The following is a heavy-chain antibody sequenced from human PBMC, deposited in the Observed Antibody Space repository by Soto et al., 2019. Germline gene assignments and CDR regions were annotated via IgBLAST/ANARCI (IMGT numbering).Heavy chain of an antibody. V-gene: IGHV3-23*01. CDR3: AKDLTYYDFWSGYYPYYYYGMDV. J-gene: IGHJ6*02. CDR2: ISGSGGST. D-gene: IGHD3-3*01. Sequence: PGGSLRLSCAASGFTFSSYAMSWVRQAPGKGLEWVSAISGSGGSTYYADSVKGRFTISRDNSKNTLYLQMNSLRAEDTAVYYCAKDLTYYDFWSGYYPYYYYGMDVWGQGTTVTVSS. CDR1: GFTFSSYA.